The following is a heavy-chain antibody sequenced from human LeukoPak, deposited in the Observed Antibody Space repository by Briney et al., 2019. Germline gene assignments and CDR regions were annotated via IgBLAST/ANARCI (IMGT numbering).Heavy chain of an antibody. CDR1: GFSYSNHW. CDR2: IHRDGTTT. J-gene: IGHJ4*02. CDR3: ARARPDGSSYFDY. Sequence: AGSLTLSCAASGFSYSNHWMHWVRQVPGEGLVWVSRIHRDGTTTNYADSVKGRFTNSRDNARDTLFLQMNNLRVEDTAFYYCARARPDGSSYFDYWGEGVLVTV. V-gene: IGHV3-74*01.